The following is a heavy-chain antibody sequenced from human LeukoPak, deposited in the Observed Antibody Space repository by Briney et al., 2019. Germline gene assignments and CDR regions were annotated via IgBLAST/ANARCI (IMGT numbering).Heavy chain of an antibody. D-gene: IGHD3-16*01. CDR3: AKDYDGVWGGTDY. Sequence: PGGSLRLSCAASGFTFGIYAMSWVRQAPGKGLEWVSAISGSGGSTYYADSVKGRFTISRDNSKNTLYLQMNSLRAEDTAVYYCAKDYDGVWGGTDYWGQGTLVTVSS. CDR2: ISGSGGST. V-gene: IGHV3-23*01. J-gene: IGHJ4*02. CDR1: GFTFGIYA.